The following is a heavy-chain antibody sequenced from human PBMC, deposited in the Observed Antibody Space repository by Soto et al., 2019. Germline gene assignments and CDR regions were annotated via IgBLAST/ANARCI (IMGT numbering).Heavy chain of an antibody. V-gene: IGHV2-5*02. Sequence: QITLKESGPTLVKPTQTLTLTCTFSGFSLSTSGVGVGWIRQPPGKALEWLALIYWDDDKRYSPSLKSRLTITKDTSKNQVVLTMTNMDPVDTATYYCEHSHYDILTGYPYFDYWGQGTLVTVSS. D-gene: IGHD3-9*01. CDR1: GFSLSTSGVG. CDR2: IYWDDDK. CDR3: EHSHYDILTGYPYFDY. J-gene: IGHJ4*02.